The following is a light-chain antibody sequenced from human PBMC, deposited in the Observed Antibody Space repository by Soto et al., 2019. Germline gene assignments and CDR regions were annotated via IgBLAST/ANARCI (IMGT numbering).Light chain of an antibody. V-gene: IGKV3-20*01. CDR3: EQYGSSPRT. CDR1: QSVSSN. CDR2: GAS. Sequence: ELVFTHSPANLSLSPGERATLSCRASQSVSSNLAWYQQKPGQAPRLLIYGASTRATGIPARFSGSGSGTDFTLTISRLEPEDFAVYYCEQYGSSPRTFGEGTKVDIK. J-gene: IGKJ1*01.